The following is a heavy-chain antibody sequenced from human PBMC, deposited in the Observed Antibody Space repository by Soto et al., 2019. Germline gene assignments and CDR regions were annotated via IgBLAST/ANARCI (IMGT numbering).Heavy chain of an antibody. CDR2: INSDGSST. J-gene: IGHJ4*02. CDR1: GFTFSSYW. D-gene: IGHD2-15*01. Sequence: EVQLVESGGGLVQPGGSLRLSCAASGFTFSSYWMHWVRQAPGKGLVWVSRINSDGSSTSYADSVKGRFTISRDNAKNTLYLQMNSLRGEDTAVSYCVSSSLVVVAANRDDYWGQGTLVTVSS. CDR3: VSSSLVVVAANRDDY. V-gene: IGHV3-74*01.